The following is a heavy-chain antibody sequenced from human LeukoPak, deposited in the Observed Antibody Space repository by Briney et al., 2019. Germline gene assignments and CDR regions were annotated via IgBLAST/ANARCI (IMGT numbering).Heavy chain of an antibody. V-gene: IGHV3-30*02. CDR3: AKDRVGYFDY. J-gene: IGHJ4*02. CDR1: GFTFSSYG. Sequence: GGSLRLSCAASGFTFSSYGMHWVRQAPGKGLEWVAFIRYDGSNKYYADSVTGRFTISRDNSTNTLYLQMNSVTAEDTAVYYCAKDRVGYFDYWGQGTLVTVSS. CDR2: IRYDGSNK. D-gene: IGHD2-2*01.